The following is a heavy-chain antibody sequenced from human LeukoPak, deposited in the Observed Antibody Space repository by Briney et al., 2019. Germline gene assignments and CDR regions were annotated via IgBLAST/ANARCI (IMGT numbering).Heavy chain of an antibody. Sequence: GGSLRLSCAASGFTFSSYGMHWVRQAPGKGLEWVAVISYDGSNKCYADSVKGRFTISRDNSKNTLYLQMNGLRAEDTAVYYCAKEQNGVCSHWGQGTLVTVSS. V-gene: IGHV3-30*18. CDR1: GFTFSSYG. CDR3: AKEQNGVCSH. D-gene: IGHD2-8*01. J-gene: IGHJ4*02. CDR2: ISYDGSNK.